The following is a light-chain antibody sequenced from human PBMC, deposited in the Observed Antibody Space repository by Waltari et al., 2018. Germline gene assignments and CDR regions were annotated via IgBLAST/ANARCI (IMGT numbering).Light chain of an antibody. J-gene: IGKJ1*01. CDR2: GAS. CDR3: QQYNDWPRT. Sequence: EIVMTQSPATLSVSPGERATLSSRASQSVSSNLAWYQQKPGQSPRLLIYGASTRATGIAARFSGSGSGTEFTLTISSLQSEDFALYYCQQYNDWPRTFGQGTKVEI. V-gene: IGKV3-15*01. CDR1: QSVSSN.